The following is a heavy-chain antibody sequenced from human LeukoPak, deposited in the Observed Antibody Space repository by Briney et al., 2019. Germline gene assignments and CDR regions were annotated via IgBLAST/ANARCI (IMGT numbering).Heavy chain of an antibody. CDR3: ARDPYYYDSGGYYNWYFDL. CDR1: GGSISTSPYY. CDR2: ISYSGTA. V-gene: IGHV4-39*07. J-gene: IGHJ2*01. D-gene: IGHD3-22*01. Sequence: SESLSLTCTVSGGSISTSPYYWGWVRQPPEKGLEWLGSISYSGTAYYNPSLRSRVTVSRDTSKNQFSLNLNSVTAADTAVYYCARDPYYYDSGGYYNWYFDLWGRGTLVTVSS.